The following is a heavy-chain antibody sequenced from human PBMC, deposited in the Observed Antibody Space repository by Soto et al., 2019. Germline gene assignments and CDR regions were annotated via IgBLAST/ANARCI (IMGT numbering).Heavy chain of an antibody. J-gene: IGHJ6*02. CDR1: GISLSSGVVG. Sequence: SGPTLVNPTQTLTLTCTYSGISLSSGVVGVGLIRQPPGEALGWLALIYWNAEQYYNPSLRNRLTITRDPSKNQVVLTLTNMDPVDTATYYCAHRLPGPSGYGVWGQGTTVTVYS. CDR3: AHRLPGPSGYGV. CDR2: IYWNAEQ. V-gene: IGHV2-5*01. D-gene: IGHD6-13*01.